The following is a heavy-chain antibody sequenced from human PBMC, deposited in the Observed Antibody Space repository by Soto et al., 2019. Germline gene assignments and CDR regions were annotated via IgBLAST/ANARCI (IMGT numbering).Heavy chain of an antibody. D-gene: IGHD3-3*01. CDR3: ARDRLPGTVYSDFWGGGSRWFDP. J-gene: IGHJ5*02. CDR1: GYIFSSYG. Sequence: ASVKVSCKASGYIFSSYGISWVRQAPWERLQWTXAISGYNGDTHNAQKFQDRVTLTTDTPTTTAYMELRSLRSDDTAVYFCARDRLPGTVYSDFWGGGSRWFDPWGQGTLVTVSS. V-gene: IGHV1-18*04. CDR2: ISGYNGDT.